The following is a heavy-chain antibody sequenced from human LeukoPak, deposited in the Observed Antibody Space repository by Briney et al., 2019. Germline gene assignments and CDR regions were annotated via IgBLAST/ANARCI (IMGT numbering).Heavy chain of an antibody. CDR1: GGSISSGGYS. V-gene: IGHV4-30-2*01. CDR2: IYHSGST. D-gene: IGHD4-17*01. CDR3: ARFYGDYVNWFDP. J-gene: IGHJ5*02. Sequence: SETLSLTCAVSGGSISSGGYSWIWIRQPPGKGLEWIGYIYHSGSTYYNPSLKSRVTISVDRSKNQFSLKLSSVTAADTAVYYCARFYGDYVNWFDPWGQGTLVTVSS.